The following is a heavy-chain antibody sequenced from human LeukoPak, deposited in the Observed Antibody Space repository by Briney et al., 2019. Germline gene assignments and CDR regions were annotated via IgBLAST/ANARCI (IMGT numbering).Heavy chain of an antibody. CDR2: INPSGDTT. CDR1: GYTFSTYY. J-gene: IGHJ4*02. D-gene: IGHD3-10*01. CDR3: ARGSITMVRGVPTLDY. V-gene: IGHV1-46*01. Sequence: GASVKVSCKASGYTFSTYYIHWVRQAPGQGLEWLGIINPSGDTTGYAQKFQGRVTMTRDMSTSTVYMELSSLRSEDTAVYYCARGSITMVRGVPTLDYWGQGTLVTVSS.